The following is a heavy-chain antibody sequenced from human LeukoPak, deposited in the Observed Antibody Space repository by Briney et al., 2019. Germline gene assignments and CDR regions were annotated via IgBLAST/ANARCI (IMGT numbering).Heavy chain of an antibody. V-gene: IGHV1-69*13. D-gene: IGHD1-26*01. Sequence: SVKVSCKASGGTFSSYAISWVRQAPGQGLEWMGGIIPIFGTANYAQKFQGRVTITADESTSTAYMELSSLRSEDTAVYYCARDYGVGSTAFDYFWGQGTLVTVSS. CDR3: ARDYGVGSTAFDYF. J-gene: IGHJ4*02. CDR2: IIPIFGTA. CDR1: GGTFSSYA.